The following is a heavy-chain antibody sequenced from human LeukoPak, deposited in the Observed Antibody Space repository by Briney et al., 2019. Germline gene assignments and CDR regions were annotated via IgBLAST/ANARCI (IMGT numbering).Heavy chain of an antibody. CDR3: AAIAARPGVDY. Sequence: GGSLRLSCAASGFTFSDHYMDWVRQAPGKGLEWVGRTRNKANSYTTEYAASVKGRFTISRDDSKNSLYLQMNSLKTKDTAVYYCAAIAARPGVDYWGQGTLVTVSS. CDR2: TRNKANSYTT. V-gene: IGHV3-72*01. D-gene: IGHD6-6*01. J-gene: IGHJ4*02. CDR1: GFTFSDHY.